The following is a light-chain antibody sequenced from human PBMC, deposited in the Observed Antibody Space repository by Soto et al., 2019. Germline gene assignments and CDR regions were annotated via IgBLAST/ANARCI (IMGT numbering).Light chain of an antibody. CDR3: SSYTSSSYYV. CDR1: SSDVGGYNY. J-gene: IGLJ1*01. CDR2: DVS. Sequence: QSALTQPASVSGSPGQSITISCTGTSSDVGGYNYVSWYQQHPGKAPKLMIYDVSNRPSGVSNRFSGSKSGNTASLTISGLHAEYEVDYYCSSYTSSSYYVFGTVTKLTVL. V-gene: IGLV2-14*01.